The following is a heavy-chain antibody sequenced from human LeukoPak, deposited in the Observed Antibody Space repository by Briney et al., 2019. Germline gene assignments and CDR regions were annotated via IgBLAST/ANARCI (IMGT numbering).Heavy chain of an antibody. CDR3: ARVIEDYYGSGSYYFDY. Sequence: GGSLRLSCAASRFTFSDYYMSWIRQAPGKGLQWVSYISSSGSDIYYADSVRGRFTISRDNAKNSLYLQMNSLRAEDTAVYYCARVIEDYYGSGSYYFDYWGQGTLVTVSS. J-gene: IGHJ4*02. CDR1: RFTFSDYY. D-gene: IGHD3-10*01. CDR2: ISSSGSDI. V-gene: IGHV3-11*01.